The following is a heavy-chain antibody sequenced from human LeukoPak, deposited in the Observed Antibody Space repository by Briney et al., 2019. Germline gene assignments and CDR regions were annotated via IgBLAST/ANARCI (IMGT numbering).Heavy chain of an antibody. CDR1: GFTFSSYS. V-gene: IGHV4-34*01. Sequence: PGGSLRLSCAASGFTFSSYSMNWIRQPPGKGLEWIGEINHSGSTNYNPSLKSRVTISVDTSKNQFSLKLSSVTAADTAVYYCARGSGNWNAAGLADYWGQGTLVTVSS. CDR3: ARGSGNWNAAGLADY. J-gene: IGHJ4*02. CDR2: INHSGST. D-gene: IGHD1-20*01.